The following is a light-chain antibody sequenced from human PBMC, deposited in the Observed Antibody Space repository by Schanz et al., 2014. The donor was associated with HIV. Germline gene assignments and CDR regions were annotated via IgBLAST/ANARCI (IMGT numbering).Light chain of an antibody. CDR3: SSYTSSSTMV. J-gene: IGLJ2*01. V-gene: IGLV2-14*01. CDR2: DVN. CDR1: SSDIGAYNY. Sequence: QSALTQPASVSGSPGQSITISCTGTSSDIGAYNYVSWYQQYPGKAPKLMIYDVNNRPSGVSNRFSGSKSGNTASLTISGLQAEDEADYYCSSYTSSSTMVFGGGTKLTVL.